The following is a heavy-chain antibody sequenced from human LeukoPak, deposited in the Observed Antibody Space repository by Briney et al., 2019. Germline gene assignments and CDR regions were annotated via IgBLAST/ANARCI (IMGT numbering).Heavy chain of an antibody. J-gene: IGHJ4*02. D-gene: IGHD6-13*01. CDR1: GGSISSYY. CDR3: AIHEYSSSWYYFDY. Sequence: SETLSLTCTVSGGSISSYYWSWIRQPPGKGLEWIGYIYTSGSTNYNPSLKSRVTISVDTSKNQFSLKLSSVTAADTAVYYCAIHEYSSSWYYFDYWGQGTLVTVSS. V-gene: IGHV4-4*09. CDR2: IYTSGST.